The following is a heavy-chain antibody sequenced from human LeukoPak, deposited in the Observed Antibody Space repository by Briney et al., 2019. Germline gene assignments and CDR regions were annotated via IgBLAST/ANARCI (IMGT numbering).Heavy chain of an antibody. CDR2: ISSSSSYI. J-gene: IGHJ4*02. V-gene: IGHV3-21*01. D-gene: IGHD2-15*01. CDR1: GFTFSSYS. CDR3: ARVHRKHGGPFDY. Sequence: PGGSLRLSCAASGFTFSSYSMNWVRQAPGKGLEWVSSISSSSSYIYYADSVKGRFTISRDNAKNSLYLQMNSLRAEDTAVYYCARVHRKHGGPFDYWGQGTLVTVSS.